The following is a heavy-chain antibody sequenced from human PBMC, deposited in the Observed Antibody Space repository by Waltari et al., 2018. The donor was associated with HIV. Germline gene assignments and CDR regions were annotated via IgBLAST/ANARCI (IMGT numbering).Heavy chain of an antibody. CDR3: ARGIPAGRYETLTGQDY. D-gene: IGHD3-9*01. V-gene: IGHV1-8*01. CDR2: MNPNSGNT. Sequence: QVQLVQSGAAVKTHGASVKVSCKASGYTFTSYDIKRVRQAPDQGLEWMGWMNPNSGNTGYAQKFQGRVTMTRNASITTAYMELSSLRSEDTAVYFCARGIPAGRYETLTGQDYWGQGTLVTVSS. CDR1: GYTFTSYD. J-gene: IGHJ4*02.